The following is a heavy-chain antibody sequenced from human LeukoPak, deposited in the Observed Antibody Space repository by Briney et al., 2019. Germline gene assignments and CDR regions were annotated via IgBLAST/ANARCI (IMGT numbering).Heavy chain of an antibody. CDR3: ARHPNIQNSPVAGFDY. J-gene: IGHJ4*02. CDR1: GGSISSSSYY. Sequence: SETLSLTCTVSGGSISSSSYYWGWIRQPPGKGLEWIGSIYYSGSTYYNPSLKSRVTISVDTSKNQFSLKLSSVTAADTAVNYCARHPNIQNSPVAGFDYWGQGTLVTVSS. CDR2: IYYSGST. V-gene: IGHV4-39*01. D-gene: IGHD6-19*01.